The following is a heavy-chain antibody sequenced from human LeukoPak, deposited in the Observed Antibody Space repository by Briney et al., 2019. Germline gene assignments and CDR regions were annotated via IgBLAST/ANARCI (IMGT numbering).Heavy chain of an antibody. Sequence: GRSLRLSCAASGITLSYYSMNWVRQAPGKGLEWVSSISCSSSYIYYADSVKGRSTISRDNAKNSLYLQMNSLRAEDTAVYYCARGVGGKWELLGPVDYWGQGTLVTVSS. J-gene: IGHJ4*02. CDR1: GITLSYYS. CDR3: ARGVGGKWELLGPVDY. V-gene: IGHV3-21*01. D-gene: IGHD1-26*01. CDR2: ISCSSSYI.